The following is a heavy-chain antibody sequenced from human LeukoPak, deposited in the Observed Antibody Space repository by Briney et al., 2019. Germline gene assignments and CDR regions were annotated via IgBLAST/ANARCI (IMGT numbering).Heavy chain of an antibody. D-gene: IGHD3-3*01. CDR1: GYTFTSYG. CDR2: IIPIFGTA. Sequence: ASVKVSCKASGYTFTSYGISWVRQAPGQGLEWMGGIIPIFGTANYAQKFQGRVTITADESTSTAYMELSSLRSEDTAVYYCARDPGRDTIFGVVPYYYYGMDVWGQGTTVTVSS. V-gene: IGHV1-69*13. J-gene: IGHJ6*02. CDR3: ARDPGRDTIFGVVPYYYYGMDV.